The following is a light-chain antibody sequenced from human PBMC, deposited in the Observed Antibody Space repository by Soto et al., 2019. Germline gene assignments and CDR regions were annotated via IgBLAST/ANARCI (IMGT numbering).Light chain of an antibody. V-gene: IGLV1-44*01. Sequence: QSALTQPHSASGTPGQRVTISCSGSSSNIGSNSVHWFQQVPGTAPKPLIYSSNQRPSGVPERFSGSKSGTSASLAISGLQSEDEADYYCAEWDDSLNGHIFGTGNKVTVL. CDR3: AEWDDSLNGHI. CDR2: SSN. J-gene: IGLJ1*01. CDR1: SSNIGSNS.